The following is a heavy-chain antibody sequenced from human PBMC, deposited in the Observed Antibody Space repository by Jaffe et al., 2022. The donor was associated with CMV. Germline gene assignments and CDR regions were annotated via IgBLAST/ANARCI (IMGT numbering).Heavy chain of an antibody. J-gene: IGHJ4*02. CDR1: GGTFSSYA. Sequence: QVQLVQSGAEVKKPGSSVKVSCKASGGTFSSYAISWVRQAPGQGLEWMGRIIPILGIANYAQKFQGRVTITADKSTSTAYMELSSLRSEDTAVYYCARDLSRNNWNDAYFDYWGQGTLVTVSS. CDR2: IIPILGIA. D-gene: IGHD1-1*01. CDR3: ARDLSRNNWNDAYFDY. V-gene: IGHV1-69*09.